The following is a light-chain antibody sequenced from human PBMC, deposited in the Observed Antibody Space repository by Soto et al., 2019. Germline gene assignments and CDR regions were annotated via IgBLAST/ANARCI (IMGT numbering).Light chain of an antibody. J-gene: IGLJ2*01. V-gene: IGLV7-43*01. CDR3: LLYYDGARV. Sequence: QAVVTQEHSLTVSAGGTVTLTFASSAGAVTSGYYPNWFQQKPGQAPTSLIYSTTNRHSWTPARFSGSLLGGKAALTLSGVQPGDEAGYYCLLYYDGARVFGGGTKLTVL. CDR1: AGAVTSGYY. CDR2: STT.